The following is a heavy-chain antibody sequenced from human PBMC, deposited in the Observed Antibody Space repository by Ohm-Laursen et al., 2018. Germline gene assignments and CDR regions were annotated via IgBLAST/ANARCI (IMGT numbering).Heavy chain of an antibody. D-gene: IGHD2-21*02. CDR3: ARDLGRVTAVAYYYYGMDV. J-gene: IGHJ6*02. V-gene: IGHV4-59*01. Sequence: GTLSLTCTLSGGSISSYSWSWIRQPPGKGLEWIAYIYYSGSTNYNPSLKSRVTISMDMARNQFSLKLTSVTAADTAVYYCARDLGRVTAVAYYYYGMDVWGQGTTVTVSS. CDR1: GGSISSYS. CDR2: IYYSGST.